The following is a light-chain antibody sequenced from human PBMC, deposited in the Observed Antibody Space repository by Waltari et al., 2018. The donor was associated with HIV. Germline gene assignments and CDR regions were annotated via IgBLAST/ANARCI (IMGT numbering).Light chain of an antibody. CDR1: QNIRGN. V-gene: IGKV3D-15*01. CDR2: AAS. J-gene: IGKJ1*01. Sequence: DIVMTQSPATLSVSPGETATLSCRASQNIRGNLAWYQQRHGQSPRLIIYAASSREPGIPARCSGRGSGTEFTLTITHLESDDSAFYYCQQYLDLPPWTFGQGTKVEI. CDR3: QQYLDLPPWT.